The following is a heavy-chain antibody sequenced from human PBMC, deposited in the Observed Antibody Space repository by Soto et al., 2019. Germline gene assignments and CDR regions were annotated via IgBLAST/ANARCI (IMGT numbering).Heavy chain of an antibody. Sequence: RLSCAASGYTFSNFWMHWVRQVPGRGLVWISRINSEGSSTTYADSVKGRFTISRDNARNTLYLQMNSLRVEDTAVYYCTRAAWDCTSASCLINHWGQGTLVTVSS. CDR1: GYTFSNFW. CDR2: INSEGSST. CDR3: TRAAWDCTSASCLINH. D-gene: IGHD2-2*01. V-gene: IGHV3-74*03. J-gene: IGHJ5*02.